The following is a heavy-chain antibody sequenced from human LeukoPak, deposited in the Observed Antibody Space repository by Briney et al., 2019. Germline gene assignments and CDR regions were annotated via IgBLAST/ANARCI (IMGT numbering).Heavy chain of an antibody. CDR2: ISGSGGST. Sequence: GGSLRLSCAASGFTFSSYAMSWVRQAPGKGLEWVSAISGSGGSTYYADSVKGRFTISRDNSTNTLYLQMNSLRAEDTAVYYCAKDSTDTAYVGITGTTEFDYWGQGTLVTVSS. J-gene: IGHJ4*02. CDR1: GFTFSSYA. V-gene: IGHV3-23*01. CDR3: AKDSTDTAYVGITGTTEFDY. D-gene: IGHD1-20*01.